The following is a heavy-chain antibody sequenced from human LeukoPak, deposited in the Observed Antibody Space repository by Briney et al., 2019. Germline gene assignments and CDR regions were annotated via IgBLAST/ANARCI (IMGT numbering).Heavy chain of an antibody. CDR3: ARGAGSYSNWFDP. Sequence: SETLSLTCTVSGGSIMSYFWNWIRQPAGKGLEWIGRIYSSGSTNYNPSLKSRVTMSVDTSKNQSSLKLTSVTAADTAVYYCARGAGSYSNWFDPWGQGTLVTVSS. V-gene: IGHV4-4*07. D-gene: IGHD1-26*01. J-gene: IGHJ5*02. CDR2: IYSSGST. CDR1: GGSIMSYF.